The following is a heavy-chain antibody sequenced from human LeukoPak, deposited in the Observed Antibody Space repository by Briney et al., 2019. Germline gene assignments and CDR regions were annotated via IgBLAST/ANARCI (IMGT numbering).Heavy chain of an antibody. CDR1: GFTFSNYW. V-gene: IGHV3-74*01. CDR3: ARNSGANVYTYSFQY. CDR2: INEDGSRT. D-gene: IGHD1-26*01. Sequence: GGSLRLSCAGSGFTFSNYWVHWVRQAPGKGLVWVSRINEDGSRTDYADFVKGRFTISRDNAKNSLYLQMNSLRVEDTAFYYCARNSGANVYTYSFQYWGRGTLVTVSS. J-gene: IGHJ4*02.